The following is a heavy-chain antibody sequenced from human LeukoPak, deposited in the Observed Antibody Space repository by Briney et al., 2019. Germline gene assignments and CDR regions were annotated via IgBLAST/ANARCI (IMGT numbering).Heavy chain of an antibody. CDR2: IKQDVSEK. D-gene: IGHD2-15*01. V-gene: IGHV3-7*03. Sequence: GGSLRLSCAASGFTFSSYWMSWVRQAPGKGLEWVANIKQDVSEKYYVDSVKGRFTISRDNAKNSLYLQMNSLRAEDTAVYYCARDRCSGGGCYYYMDVWGKGTTVTISS. J-gene: IGHJ6*03. CDR3: ARDRCSGGGCYYYMDV. CDR1: GFTFSSYW.